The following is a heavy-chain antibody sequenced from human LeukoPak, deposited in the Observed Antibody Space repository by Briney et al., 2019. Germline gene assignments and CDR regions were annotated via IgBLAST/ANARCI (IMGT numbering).Heavy chain of an antibody. Sequence: GASVKVSCKASGYTFSGHYIHWVRQAPGQGLEWMGWINPNSGGTNYAQKFQGRVTMTRDTSISTAYMELSRLRSDDTAVYYCARVGYDFWSGYPVGGNFDYWGQGTLVTVSS. J-gene: IGHJ4*02. CDR2: INPNSGGT. D-gene: IGHD3-3*01. CDR3: ARVGYDFWSGYPVGGNFDY. CDR1: GYTFSGHY. V-gene: IGHV1-2*02.